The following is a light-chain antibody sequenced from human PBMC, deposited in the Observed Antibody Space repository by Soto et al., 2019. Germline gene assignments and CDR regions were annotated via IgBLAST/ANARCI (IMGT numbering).Light chain of an antibody. V-gene: IGKV3-15*01. CDR2: GAF. CDR1: QSITEE. Sequence: IGIPQSSDTLYVSPGERPTLSCRASQSITEELVWYQQKPGQAPRLLIYGAFTMAAGVPARFSGSGSGTEFTLTISSLQSEDSAAYFCQQYANWPKTFGQGTKVDIK. J-gene: IGKJ1*01. CDR3: QQYANWPKT.